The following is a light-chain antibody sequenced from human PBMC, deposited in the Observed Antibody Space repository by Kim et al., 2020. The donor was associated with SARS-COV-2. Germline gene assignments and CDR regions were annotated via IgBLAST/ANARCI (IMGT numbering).Light chain of an antibody. CDR3: QQYGSSSYT. J-gene: IGKJ2*01. CDR1: QSVSSSY. CDR2: GPS. V-gene: IGKV3-20*01. Sequence: EIVLTQSPGTLSLSPGERATLSCRASQSVSSSYLAWNQQKPGQAPRLLIYGPSSRATGIPDRFSGSGSGTDFTLTISRLEPEDFAVYYCQQYGSSSYTFGQGTKLEI.